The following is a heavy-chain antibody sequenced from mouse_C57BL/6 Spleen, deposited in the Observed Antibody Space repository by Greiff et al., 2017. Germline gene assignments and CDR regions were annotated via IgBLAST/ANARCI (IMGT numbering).Heavy chain of an antibody. CDR1: GYAFSSYW. J-gene: IGHJ2*01. Sequence: VKLVESGAELVKPGASVKISCKASGYAFSSYWMNWVKQRPGKGLEWIGQIYPGDGDTNYNGKFKGKATLTADKSSSTAYMQLSSLTSEDSAVYFCAREGTGVFDYWGQGTTLTVSS. V-gene: IGHV1-80*01. CDR2: IYPGDGDT. D-gene: IGHD3-3*01. CDR3: AREGTGVFDY.